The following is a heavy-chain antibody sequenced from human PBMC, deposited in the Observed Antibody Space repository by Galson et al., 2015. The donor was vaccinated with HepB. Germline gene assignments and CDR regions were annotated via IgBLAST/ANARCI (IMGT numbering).Heavy chain of an antibody. J-gene: IGHJ4*02. D-gene: IGHD6-13*01. CDR3: ARGRIAAAGMLVY. CDR1: GYTFTSYD. Sequence: SVKVSCKASGYTFTSYDINWVRQATGQGLEWMGWMNPNSGNTGYAQKFQGRVTMTRNTSISTAYMELSSLRSEDTAVYYCARGRIAAAGMLVYWGQGTLVTVSS. CDR2: MNPNSGNT. V-gene: IGHV1-8*01.